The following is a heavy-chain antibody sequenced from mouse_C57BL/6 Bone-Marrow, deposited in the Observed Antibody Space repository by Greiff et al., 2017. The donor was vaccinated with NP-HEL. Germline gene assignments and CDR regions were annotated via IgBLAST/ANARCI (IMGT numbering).Heavy chain of an antibody. V-gene: IGHV1-55*01. J-gene: IGHJ3*01. Sequence: QVQLQQPGAELVKPGASVKMSCKASGYTFTSYWITWVKQRPGQGLEWIGDIYPGSGSTNYNEKFKSKATLTVDTSSSTAYMQLSSLTSEDSAVYYCARPHYDYGGGAWFAYWGQGTLVTVSA. CDR2: IYPGSGST. D-gene: IGHD2-4*01. CDR1: GYTFTSYW. CDR3: ARPHYDYGGGAWFAY.